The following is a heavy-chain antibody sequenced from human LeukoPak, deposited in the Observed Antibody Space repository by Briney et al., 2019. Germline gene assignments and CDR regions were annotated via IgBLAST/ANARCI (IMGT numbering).Heavy chain of an antibody. Sequence: GGSLRLSCAASGFTFDDFVMHWIRQAPGKGLEWVSSISWNSNSVGYAGSVKGRFTISRDNAKNSLYLQMSSLRTEDMALYYCARETWNAFDIWGQGTMVTVSS. CDR3: ARETWNAFDI. D-gene: IGHD1-1*01. V-gene: IGHV3-9*03. CDR1: GFTFDDFV. J-gene: IGHJ3*02. CDR2: ISWNSNSV.